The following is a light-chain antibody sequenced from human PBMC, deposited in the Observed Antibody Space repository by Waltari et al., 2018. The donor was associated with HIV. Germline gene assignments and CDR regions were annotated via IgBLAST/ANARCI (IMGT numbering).Light chain of an antibody. V-gene: IGLV1-40*01. J-gene: IGLJ3*02. Sequence: QSVLTQPPPVSGAPGQRVTIPCTGSSSNIGAGYDVHWYQQLPGTAPKRLIYGNGSRPSGPPARFSGSKSGTAAALAITGLQAEDEAEYYGQSYDSSLSGSGVFGGGTKLPVL. CDR2: GNG. CDR1: SSNIGAGYD. CDR3: QSYDSSLSGSGV.